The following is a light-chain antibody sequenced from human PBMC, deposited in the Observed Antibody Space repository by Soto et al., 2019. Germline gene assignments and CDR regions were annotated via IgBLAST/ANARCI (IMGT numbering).Light chain of an antibody. CDR2: AAS. J-gene: IGKJ1*01. CDR3: QQYNIWPLWT. CDR1: ESVTSS. Sequence: EIVMPQSPATLSLSPGDRATLSCRASESVTSSLAWYQQKPGQPPRLLIYAASTRATDVPARFSGGGSETEFTLTISSLQSEDFAAYFCQQYNIWPLWTFGQGTKVDIK. V-gene: IGKV3-15*01.